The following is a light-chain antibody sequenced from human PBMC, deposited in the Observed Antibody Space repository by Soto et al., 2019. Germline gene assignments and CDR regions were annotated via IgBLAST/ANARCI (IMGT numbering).Light chain of an antibody. CDR1: ESIGSW. CDR3: QQYETYSNS. V-gene: IGKV1-5*01. J-gene: IGKJ2*03. CDR2: DATIS. Sequence: DIQMTQSPSTLSASVGDRVTITCRASESIGSWLAWYQQKPGKAPKLLIYDATISSFESGVPARFSGSRSGTEFTLSISSLQPDDFATYYCQQYETYSNSFGQGTKLEI.